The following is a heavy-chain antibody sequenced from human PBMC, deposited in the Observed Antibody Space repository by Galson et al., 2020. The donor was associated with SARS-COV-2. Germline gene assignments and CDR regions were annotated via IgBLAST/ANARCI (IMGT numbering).Heavy chain of an antibody. Sequence: ASVKVSCKASGYTFTGYYMHWVRQAPGQGLEWMGWINPNSGGTNYAQKFQGRVTMTRDTSISTAYMELSRLRSDDTAVYYCARDLVSGSYFDISACDSWGQGTIVT. CDR3: ARDLVSGSYFDISACDS. CDR1: GYTFTGYY. V-gene: IGHV1-2*02. D-gene: IGHD1-26*01. J-gene: IGHJ3*02. CDR2: INPNSGGT.